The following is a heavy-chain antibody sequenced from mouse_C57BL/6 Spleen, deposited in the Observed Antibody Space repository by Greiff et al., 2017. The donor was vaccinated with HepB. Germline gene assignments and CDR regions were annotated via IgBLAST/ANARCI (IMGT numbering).Heavy chain of an antibody. CDR1: GYAFTNYL. D-gene: IGHD1-1*01. CDR2: INPGSGGT. J-gene: IGHJ1*03. CDR3: ARYGSSYWYFDV. Sequence: VNVVESGAELVRPGTSVKVSCKASGYAFTNYLIEWVKQRPGQGLEWIGVINPGSGGTNYNEKFKGKATLTADKSSSTAYMQLSSLTSEDSAVYFCARYGSSYWYFDVWGTGTTVTVSS. V-gene: IGHV1-54*01.